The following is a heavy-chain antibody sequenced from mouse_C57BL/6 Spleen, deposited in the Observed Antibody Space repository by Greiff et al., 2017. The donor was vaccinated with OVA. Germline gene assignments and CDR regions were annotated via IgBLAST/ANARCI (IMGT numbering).Heavy chain of an antibody. CDR1: GYTFTDHT. J-gene: IGHJ4*01. V-gene: IGHV1-78*01. CDR3: ARFNSNYGPLAMDY. D-gene: IGHD2-5*01. CDR2: IYPRDGST. Sequence: VQRVESDAELVKPGASVKISCKVSGYTFTDHTIHWMKQRPEQGLEWIGYIYPRDGSTKYNEKFKGKATLTADKSSSTAYMQLNSLTSEDSAVYFGARFNSNYGPLAMDYWGQGTSVTVSS.